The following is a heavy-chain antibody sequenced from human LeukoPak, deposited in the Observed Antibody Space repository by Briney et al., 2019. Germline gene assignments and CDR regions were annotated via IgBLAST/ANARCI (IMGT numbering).Heavy chain of an antibody. CDR3: ARAVPGDAFDI. J-gene: IGHJ3*02. CDR2: IIPIFGTA. Sequence: SVKVSCKASAGTFSSYAISWVRQAPGQGLEWMGRIIPIFGTANYAQKFQGRVTITTDESTSTAYMELSSLRSEDTAVYYCARAVPGDAFDIWGQGTMVTVSS. D-gene: IGHD1-14*01. V-gene: IGHV1-69*05. CDR1: AGTFSSYA.